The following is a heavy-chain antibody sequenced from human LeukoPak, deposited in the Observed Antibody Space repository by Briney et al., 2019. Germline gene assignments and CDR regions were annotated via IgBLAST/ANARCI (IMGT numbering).Heavy chain of an antibody. CDR3: AGTFMITFGGVIGSNWFDP. V-gene: IGHV4-34*01. CDR1: GGSFNGYY. CDR2: INHSGST. Sequence: PSETLSLTCAVYGGSFNGYYWSWIRQPPGKGLEWIGEINHSGSTNYNPSLKSRVTISVDTSKNQFSLKLSSVTAADTAVYYCAGTFMITFGGVIGSNWFDPWGQGTLVTVSS. D-gene: IGHD3-16*02. J-gene: IGHJ5*02.